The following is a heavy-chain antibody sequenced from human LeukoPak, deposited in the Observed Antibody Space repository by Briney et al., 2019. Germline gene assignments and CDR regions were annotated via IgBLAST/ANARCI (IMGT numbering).Heavy chain of an antibody. CDR3: ARDDSIAAAGRYMDV. CDR2: IYTSGST. J-gene: IGHJ6*03. CDR1: GGSISSGSYY. D-gene: IGHD6-13*01. Sequence: PSQTLSLTCTVSGGSISSGSYYWSWIRQPAGKGLEWIGRIYTSGSTNYNPSLKSRVTISVDTSKNQFSLKLSSVTAADTAVYYCARDDSIAAAGRYMDVRGKGTTVTVSS. V-gene: IGHV4-61*02.